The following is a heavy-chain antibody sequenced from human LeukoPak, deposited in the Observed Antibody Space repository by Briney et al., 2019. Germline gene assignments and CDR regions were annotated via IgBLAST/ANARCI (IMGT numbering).Heavy chain of an antibody. CDR3: ARASYGRQAGRLRFSFDY. CDR1: GGSFSGYY. D-gene: IGHD5-12*01. CDR2: INHSGST. V-gene: IGHV4-34*01. Sequence: SETLSLTCAVYGGSFSGYYWSWVRQPPGKGLEWVGEINHSGSTNYNPSLKSRVAISVDTSKNHFSLKLSSVTAADTAVYYCARASYGRQAGRLRFSFDYWGQGTLVTVSS. J-gene: IGHJ4*02.